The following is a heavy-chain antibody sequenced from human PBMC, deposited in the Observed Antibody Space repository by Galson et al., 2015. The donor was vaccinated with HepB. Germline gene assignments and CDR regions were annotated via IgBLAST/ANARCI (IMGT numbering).Heavy chain of an antibody. Sequence: SVKVSCKASGYTFSSYAMHWVRQAPGQRLEWMGWINAGNGNTKYSQKFQGRVTMTRDTSASTAYMELSSLRSEDTAVYYCANNNPGILRFGELPRDAFDIWGQGTMVSVSS. V-gene: IGHV1-3*01. D-gene: IGHD3-10*01. CDR2: INAGNGNT. CDR3: ANNNPGILRFGELPRDAFDI. J-gene: IGHJ3*02. CDR1: GYTFSSYA.